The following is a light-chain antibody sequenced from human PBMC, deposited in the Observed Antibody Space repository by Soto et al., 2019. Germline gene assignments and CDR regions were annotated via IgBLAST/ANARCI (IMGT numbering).Light chain of an antibody. CDR3: QQYGSSPTWT. CDR1: QSVSSSY. J-gene: IGKJ1*01. Sequence: EIVWTPSPGTRSLAPGERAPLSCRASQSVSSSYLAWYQQKPGQAPRLLIYGASSRATGIPDRFSGSGSGTDFTLTISRLEPEDFAVYYCQQYGSSPTWTFGQGSEVDIK. V-gene: IGKV3-20*01. CDR2: GAS.